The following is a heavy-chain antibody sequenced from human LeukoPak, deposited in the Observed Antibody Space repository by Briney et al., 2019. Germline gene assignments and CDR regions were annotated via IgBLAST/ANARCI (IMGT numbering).Heavy chain of an antibody. CDR3: ARIAMKQLVLFDYYYYMDV. V-gene: IGHV4-61*02. CDR1: GGSISSGSYY. CDR2: IYTSGST. J-gene: IGHJ6*03. D-gene: IGHD6-13*01. Sequence: SQTLSLTCTVPGGSISSGSYYWSWIRQPAGKGLEWIGRIYTSGSTNYNPSLKSRVTISVDTSKNQFSLKLSSVTAADTAVYYCARIAMKQLVLFDYYYYMDVWGKGTTVTVSS.